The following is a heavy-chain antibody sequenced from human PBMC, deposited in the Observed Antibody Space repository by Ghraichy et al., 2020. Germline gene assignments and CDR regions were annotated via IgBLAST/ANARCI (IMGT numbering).Heavy chain of an antibody. CDR2: IYYSGST. V-gene: IGHV4-59*01. Sequence: SETLSLTCTVSGGSISSYYWSWIRQPPGKGLEWIGYIYYSGSTNYNPSLKSRVTISVDTSKNQFSLKLSSVTDADTGVYYCARDRGGSYNWYFDLWGRGTLVTVSS. CDR3: ARDRGGSYNWYFDL. J-gene: IGHJ2*01. D-gene: IGHD1-26*01. CDR1: GGSISSYY.